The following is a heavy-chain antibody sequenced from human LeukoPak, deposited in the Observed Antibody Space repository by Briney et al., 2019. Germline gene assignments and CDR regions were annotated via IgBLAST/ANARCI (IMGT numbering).Heavy chain of an antibody. J-gene: IGHJ4*02. D-gene: IGHD3-10*01. Sequence: GGSLRLSCAASGFTFSSYGMSWVRQAPGKGLEWVSAISGSGGSTYYADSVKGRFTISRDNSKNTLYLQMNSLRAEDTAVYYCASRRARGYYFDYWGQGTLVTVSS. CDR3: ASRRARGYYFDY. CDR1: GFTFSSYG. CDR2: ISGSGGST. V-gene: IGHV3-23*01.